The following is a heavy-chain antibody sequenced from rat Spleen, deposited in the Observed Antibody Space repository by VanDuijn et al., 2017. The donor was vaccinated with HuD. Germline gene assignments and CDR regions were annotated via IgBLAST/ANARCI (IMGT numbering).Heavy chain of an antibody. CDR2: ISTSGST. Sequence: EVLLVESGGGLVLPGRSLKLSCAASGFSFSNHYMAWVRQAPKKGLEWVATISTSGSTYYRDSVKGRFTVSRDNAKSTLYLQMDSLRSEDTATYYCTTYPFSYWGQGTLVTVSS. J-gene: IGHJ3*01. CDR1: GFSFSNHY. D-gene: IGHD3-8*01. CDR3: TTYPFSY. V-gene: IGHV5-27*01.